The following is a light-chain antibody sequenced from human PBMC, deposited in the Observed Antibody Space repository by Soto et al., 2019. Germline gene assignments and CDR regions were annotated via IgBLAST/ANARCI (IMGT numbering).Light chain of an antibody. CDR3: QQYGSSPLT. CDR2: GAS. CDR1: QSVSSSY. V-gene: IGKV3-20*01. Sequence: EIVLTQSPGTLSLSPGERATLSCMARQSVSSSYLAWYQQKPGQAPRLLIYGASSRATGIPDRFSGSGSGTDFTLTISRLEPEDFAVYYCQQYGSSPLTFGGGTKVEIK. J-gene: IGKJ4*01.